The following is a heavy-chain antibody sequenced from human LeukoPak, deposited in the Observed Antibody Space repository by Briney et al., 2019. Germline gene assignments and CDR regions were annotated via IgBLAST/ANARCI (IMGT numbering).Heavy chain of an antibody. CDR2: ISGSGGSA. V-gene: IGHV3-23*01. J-gene: IGHJ4*02. CDR3: AKDPYTMVRGVIPTGYDY. CDR1: GFTFSSYA. Sequence: PGGSLRLSCAASGFTFSSYAMSWVRQAPGKGLEWVSAISGSGGSAYYADSVKGRFTISRDNSKNTLYLQMNSLRAEGTAVYYCAKDPYTMVRGVIPTGYDYWGQGTLVTVSS. D-gene: IGHD3-10*01.